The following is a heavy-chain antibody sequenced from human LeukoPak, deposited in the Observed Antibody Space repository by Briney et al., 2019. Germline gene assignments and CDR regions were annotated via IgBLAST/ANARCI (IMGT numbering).Heavy chain of an antibody. Sequence: GGSLRLSCAASGFTFSSYAMSWVRQAPGKGLEWVAVISYDGSNKYYADSVKGRFTISRDNSKDTLYLQMNSLRAEDTAVYYCARELAFYFDYWGQGTLVTVSS. J-gene: IGHJ4*02. CDR2: ISYDGSNK. CDR3: ARELAFYFDY. D-gene: IGHD3-3*02. CDR1: GFTFSSYA. V-gene: IGHV3-30-3*01.